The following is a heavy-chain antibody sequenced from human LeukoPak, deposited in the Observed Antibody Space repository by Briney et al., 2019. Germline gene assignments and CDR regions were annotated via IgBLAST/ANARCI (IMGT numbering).Heavy chain of an antibody. J-gene: IGHJ4*02. V-gene: IGHV3-49*03. CDR1: GFTFGEYS. CDR2: IRSKAYGGTT. CDR3: TRDFSSIWYGTTDC. Sequence: GGSLRLSCTASGFTFGEYSMSWFRQAPGKGLEWIGFIRSKAYGGTTEYAASVKGRFTISRDDSKSIAYLQMNSLKTEDTAVYYCTRDFSSIWYGTTDCWGQGTLVTVSS. D-gene: IGHD6-13*01.